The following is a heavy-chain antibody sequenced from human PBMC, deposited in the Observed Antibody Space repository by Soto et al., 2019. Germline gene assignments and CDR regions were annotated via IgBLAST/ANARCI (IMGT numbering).Heavy chain of an antibody. D-gene: IGHD3-3*01. CDR2: IWYDGSNK. Sequence: GGSLRLSCAASGFTFSSYGMHWVRQAPGKGLEWVAVIWYDGSNKYYADSVKGRFTISRDNSKNTLYLQMNSLRAEDTAVYYCARVRNDFWSGYYNYYYYYGMDVWGQGTTVTVS. J-gene: IGHJ6*02. CDR3: ARVRNDFWSGYYNYYYYYGMDV. V-gene: IGHV3-33*01. CDR1: GFTFSSYG.